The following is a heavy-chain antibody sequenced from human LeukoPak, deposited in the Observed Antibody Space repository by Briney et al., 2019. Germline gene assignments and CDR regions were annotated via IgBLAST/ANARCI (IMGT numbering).Heavy chain of an antibody. D-gene: IGHD6-13*01. J-gene: IGHJ4*02. Sequence: GGSLRLSCAASGFTFSSYAMSWVRQAPGKGLEWVSSISGTGGTTYYAESVKGRFTISRDNAKNSLYLQMNSLRAEDTAVYYCARESYSSSWYVGHWGQGTLVTVSS. CDR1: GFTFSSYA. CDR2: ISGTGGTT. CDR3: ARESYSSSWYVGH. V-gene: IGHV3-23*01.